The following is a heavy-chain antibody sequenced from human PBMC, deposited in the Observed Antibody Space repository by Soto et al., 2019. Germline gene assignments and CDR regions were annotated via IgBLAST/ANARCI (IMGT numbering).Heavy chain of an antibody. J-gene: IGHJ6*03. Sequence: GGSLRLSCAASGFTFSDYYMSWIRQAPGKGLEWVSYISSSGSTIYYADSVKGRFTISRDNAKNSLYLQMNSLRAEDTAVYYCARVNTIFGVASLVSFYYYMDVWGKGTTVTVSS. V-gene: IGHV3-11*01. D-gene: IGHD3-3*01. CDR2: ISSSGSTI. CDR1: GFTFSDYY. CDR3: ARVNTIFGVASLVSFYYYMDV.